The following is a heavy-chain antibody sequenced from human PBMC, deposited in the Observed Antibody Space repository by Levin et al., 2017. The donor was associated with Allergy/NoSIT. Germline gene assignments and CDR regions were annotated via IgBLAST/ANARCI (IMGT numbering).Heavy chain of an antibody. CDR1: GGSISISSHY. CDR2: VHYTGST. J-gene: IGHJ2*01. Sequence: ESLKISCTVSGGSISISSHYWGWIRQPPGKGLEWIGSVHYTGSTDYAPSLKSRVTISVDTSTNQFSLKLSSLTAADTAVYYCARRYDFWSGYYRPGGTNNWYFDLWGRGTLVTVSS. V-gene: IGHV4-39*01. CDR3: ARRYDFWSGYYRPGGTNNWYFDL. D-gene: IGHD3-3*01.